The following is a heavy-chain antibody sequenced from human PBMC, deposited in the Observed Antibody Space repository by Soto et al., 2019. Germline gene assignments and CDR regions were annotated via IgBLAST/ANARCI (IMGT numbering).Heavy chain of an antibody. J-gene: IGHJ4*02. Sequence: AASVKVSCKASGGTFSSYAISWVRQAPGQGLEWMGGIIPIFGTANYAQKFQGRVTITADESTSTAYMELSSLRSEDTAVYYCASLYSSGFDYWGQGTLVTVSS. CDR1: GGTFSSYA. CDR3: ASLYSSGFDY. V-gene: IGHV1-69*13. CDR2: IIPIFGTA. D-gene: IGHD6-19*01.